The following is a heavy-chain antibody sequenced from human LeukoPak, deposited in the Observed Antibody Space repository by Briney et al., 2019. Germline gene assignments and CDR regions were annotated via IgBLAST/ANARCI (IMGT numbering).Heavy chain of an antibody. J-gene: IGHJ5*02. V-gene: IGHV3-11*01. CDR1: GFTFSDYN. CDR3: ARDRSRGSTCLLPASPIKNWFDP. D-gene: IGHD5/OR15-5a*01. CDR2: ISRSGSTK. Sequence: GGSLRLSCAASGFTFSDYNMRWIRHAPGKGLEWVSSISRSGSTKYYADSVKGRFTISRDNAKNSVFLQMNSLRDEDTAVYYCARDRSRGSTCLLPASPIKNWFDPWGQGTRVTVST.